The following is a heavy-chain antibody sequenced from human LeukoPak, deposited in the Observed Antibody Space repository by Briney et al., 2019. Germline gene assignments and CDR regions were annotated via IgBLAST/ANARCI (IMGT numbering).Heavy chain of an antibody. D-gene: IGHD2-15*01. CDR3: ARFEVDDAFDI. J-gene: IGHJ3*02. CDR2: IYYSGST. V-gene: IGHV4-39*01. CDR1: GGSISSSSYY. Sequence: SETLSLTCTVSGGSISSSSYYWGWIRQPPGKGLERIGSIYYSGSTYYNPSLKSRVTISVDTSKNQFSLKLSSVTAADTAVYYCARFEVDDAFDIWGQGTMVTVSS.